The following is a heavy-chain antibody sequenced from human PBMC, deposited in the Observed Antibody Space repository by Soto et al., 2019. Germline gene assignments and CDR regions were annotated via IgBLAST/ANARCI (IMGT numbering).Heavy chain of an antibody. Sequence: QVLLVQSGAEVKKPGASVKVSCKASGYSFTSYGISWVRQAPGQGLEWMGWITPLKGNTQYSQKFQGRVIMTTDTSTNTAYLEMRRLTSADTAVYHCTKDSGARPEDFQDWGQGTLVTVSS. D-gene: IGHD4-17*01. CDR1: GYSFTSYG. J-gene: IGHJ1*01. CDR2: ITPLKGNT. CDR3: TKDSGARPEDFQD. V-gene: IGHV1-18*01.